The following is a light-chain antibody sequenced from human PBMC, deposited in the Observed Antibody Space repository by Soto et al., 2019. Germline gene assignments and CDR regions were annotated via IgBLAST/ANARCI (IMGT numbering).Light chain of an antibody. Sequence: EIVLTQSPATLSLSPGERATLSCRASQSVSSYLAWYQQKPGQAPRLLIYDASNRATGIPARFSGSGSGTDFTLTTSSLEPEDFAVYYCQQRGAFGGGTKVDIK. CDR2: DAS. CDR3: QQRGA. CDR1: QSVSSY. J-gene: IGKJ4*01. V-gene: IGKV3-11*01.